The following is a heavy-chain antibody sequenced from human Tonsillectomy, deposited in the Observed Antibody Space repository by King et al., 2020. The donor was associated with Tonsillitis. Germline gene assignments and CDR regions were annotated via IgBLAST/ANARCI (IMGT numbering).Heavy chain of an antibody. CDR3: ARYVSASFDY. V-gene: IGHV4-39*01. CDR2: MYYSGTN. CDR1: GGSISNNDHY. J-gene: IGHJ4*02. D-gene: IGHD3-10*02. Sequence: LQLQESGPGIVKPSETLSLTCTVSGGSISNNDHYWAWVRQPPGKGLEWSGYMYYSGTNFYNPSLKSRITISGGTSENRFSLKLSPVTAADTAVYFCARYVSASFDYWGQGALVTVSS.